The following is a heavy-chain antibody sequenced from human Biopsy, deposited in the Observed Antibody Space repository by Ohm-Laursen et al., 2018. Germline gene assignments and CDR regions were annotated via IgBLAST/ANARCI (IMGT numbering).Heavy chain of an antibody. CDR3: ATIPGSYGVRWFEP. V-gene: IGHV4-31*03. D-gene: IGHD3-10*01. Sequence: PSHTLSLTCTVSGASITSVGYLWSWIRQPPGKGLERIGHISNSGSTDYNPSLKSRVSISVDKSKTQYSLSLRSVTAADTAVYYRATIPGSYGVRWFEPGGQGTLVTVSS. CDR2: ISNSGST. J-gene: IGHJ5*02. CDR1: GASITSVGYL.